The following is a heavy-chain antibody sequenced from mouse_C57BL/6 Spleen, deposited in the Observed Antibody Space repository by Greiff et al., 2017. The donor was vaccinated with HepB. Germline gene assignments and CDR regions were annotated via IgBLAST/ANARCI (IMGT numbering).Heavy chain of an antibody. D-gene: IGHD2-4*01. Sequence: EVQLVESGGGLVKPGGSLKLSCAASGFTFSDYGMHWVRQAPEKGLEWVAYISSGSSTIYYADTVKGRFTISRDNAKNTLFLQMTSLRSEDTAMYYCARDDYDVIYAMDYWGQGTSVTVSS. CDR1: GFTFSDYG. V-gene: IGHV5-17*01. J-gene: IGHJ4*01. CDR2: ISSGSSTI. CDR3: ARDDYDVIYAMDY.